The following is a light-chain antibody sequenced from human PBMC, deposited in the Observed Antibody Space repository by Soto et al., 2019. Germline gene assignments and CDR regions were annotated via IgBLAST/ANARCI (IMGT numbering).Light chain of an antibody. Sequence: EIVMTQSPATLSVSPGDRATLSCRASQSIRSYLAWYQQKPGQAPRLLIYGAYNRATGVPARFSGSASGADFTLTIDSLQSEDFAVYYCQQYDTWPPITFGQGTRVEI. CDR3: QQYDTWPPIT. J-gene: IGKJ5*01. CDR1: QSIRSY. V-gene: IGKV3-15*01. CDR2: GAY.